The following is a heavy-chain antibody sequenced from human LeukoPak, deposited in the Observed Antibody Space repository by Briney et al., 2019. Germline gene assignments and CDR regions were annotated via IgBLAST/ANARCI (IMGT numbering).Heavy chain of an antibody. D-gene: IGHD3-10*02. CDR1: GCSTSSGYY. CDR2: FFQSHKS. V-gene: IGHV4-38-2*01. CDR3: AKVLSVPSLLDS. J-gene: IGHJ4*02. Sequence: SETLSLTCAISGCSTSSGYYWSWFRQSPGKGLEWIATFFQSHKSFYNASLESRVTMSLDTSKSQFSLNLTSVTAADTAVDRCAKVLSVPSLLDSWGRGTQVTVSS.